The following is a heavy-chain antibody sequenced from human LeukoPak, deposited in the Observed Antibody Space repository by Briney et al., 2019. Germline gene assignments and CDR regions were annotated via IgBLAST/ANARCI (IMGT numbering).Heavy chain of an antibody. CDR1: GFTFSSYE. D-gene: IGHD6-19*01. V-gene: IGHV3-48*03. J-gene: IGHJ4*02. Sequence: TGGSLRLSCAASGFTFSSYEMNWVRQAPGKGLEWVSYMSSRGSIIFYADSVKGRFTISRDNAKNSLYLQMNSLRAEDTAVYYCARVDGYNSGWLDYWGQGTLVTVSS. CDR3: ARVDGYNSGWLDY. CDR2: MSSRGSII.